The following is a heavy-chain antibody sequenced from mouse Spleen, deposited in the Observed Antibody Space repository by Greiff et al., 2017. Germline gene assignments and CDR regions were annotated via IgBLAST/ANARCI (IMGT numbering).Heavy chain of an antibody. CDR2: IDPSDSYT. Sequence: VQLQQPGAELVRPGTSVKLSCKASGYTFTSYWMHWVKQRPGQGLEWIGVIDPSDSYTNYNQKFKGKATLTVDTSSSTAYMQLSSLTSEDSAVYYGARWDYDYGSSSAWFAYWGQGTLVTVSA. J-gene: IGHJ3*01. CDR1: GYTFTSYW. V-gene: IGHV1-59*01. CDR3: ARWDYDYGSSSAWFAY. D-gene: IGHD1-1*01.